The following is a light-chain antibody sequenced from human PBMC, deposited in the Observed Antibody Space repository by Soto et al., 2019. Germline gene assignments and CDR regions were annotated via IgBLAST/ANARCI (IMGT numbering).Light chain of an antibody. Sequence: EIVLTQSPATLSSFPGDRVTLSCRASQYINTRLAWYQHRPGQAPRLLIYQTSLRAAGIPARFSASGSGTDFTLTISDLQTEDFALYYCHQRQSWPRTFGHGTKVDIK. CDR1: QYINTR. J-gene: IGKJ1*01. CDR2: QTS. CDR3: HQRQSWPRT. V-gene: IGKV3-11*01.